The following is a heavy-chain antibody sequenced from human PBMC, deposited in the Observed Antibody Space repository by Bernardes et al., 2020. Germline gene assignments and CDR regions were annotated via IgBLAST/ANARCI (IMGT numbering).Heavy chain of an antibody. CDR3: ARDHDFWSGYYTDTAFDD. D-gene: IGHD3-3*01. CDR2: ISAYNGTT. Sequence: ASVQVSCKASGYTFPSYGISWVRQAPEQGLRGRGGISAYNGTTTYAQKLQGGVTMTTDTSTSTAYMELRSLRSDDTAVYYCARDHDFWSGYYTDTAFDDWGQRILVTVSS. V-gene: IGHV1-18*01. J-gene: IGHJ4*02. CDR1: GYTFPSYG.